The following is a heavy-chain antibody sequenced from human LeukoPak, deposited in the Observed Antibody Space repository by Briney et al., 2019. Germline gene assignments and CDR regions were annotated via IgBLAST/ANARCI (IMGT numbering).Heavy chain of an antibody. V-gene: IGHV3-30*18. CDR1: GFTLCRYV. CDR2: ISYDGSDK. Sequence: GGSLRLSSAASGFTLCRYVMHWVRQAPGKGLEWVAVISYDGSDKYYADSVKGRFTISRDNSKNTLYPQMNSLRAEDTAVYYCAKGVAAAEPDAFDIWGQGTMVTVSS. J-gene: IGHJ3*02. CDR3: AKGVAAAEPDAFDI. D-gene: IGHD6-13*01.